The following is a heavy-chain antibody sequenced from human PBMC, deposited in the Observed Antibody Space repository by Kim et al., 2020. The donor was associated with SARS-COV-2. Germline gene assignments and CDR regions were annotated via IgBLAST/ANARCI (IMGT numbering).Heavy chain of an antibody. J-gene: IGHJ4*02. D-gene: IGHD4-4*01. Sequence: SVKGRFTISRDNSKNTLYLQMNSLRAEDTAVYYCAKDRRYSNYFPQGFDYWGQGTLVTVSS. V-gene: IGHV3-23*01. CDR3: AKDRRYSNYFPQGFDY.